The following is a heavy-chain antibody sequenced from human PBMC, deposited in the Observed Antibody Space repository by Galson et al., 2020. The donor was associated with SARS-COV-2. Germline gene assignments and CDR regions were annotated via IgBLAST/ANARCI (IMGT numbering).Heavy chain of an antibody. CDR2: IWYDGSHE. D-gene: IGHD3-22*01. V-gene: IGHV3-33*03. Sequence: QAGGSLRLSCSASGFTFSSYGIHWVRQAPGKGLEWVALIWYDGSHESYADSVKGRFTISRDNFQNTVYLQMNSLRAEDTAVYYCAKVKQSSGYYFDNDYYFYGMDVWGRGTTVTVSS. CDR1: GFTFSSYG. J-gene: IGHJ6*02. CDR3: AKVKQSSGYYFDNDYYFYGMDV.